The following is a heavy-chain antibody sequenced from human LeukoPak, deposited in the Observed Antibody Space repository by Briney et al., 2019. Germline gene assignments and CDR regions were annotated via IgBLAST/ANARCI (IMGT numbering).Heavy chain of an antibody. CDR2: IISTGGTI. CDR3: AGYSSGWFGAFHI. Sequence: GGSLRLSCAASGFTFSDYYMSWIRQAPGKGLEWLSYIISTGGTIYYADSVKGRFTISRDNAKNSLYLHMNSLRAEDTAVYYCAGYSSGWFGAFHIWGQGTMVTVSS. CDR1: GFTFSDYY. J-gene: IGHJ3*02. D-gene: IGHD6-19*01. V-gene: IGHV3-11*04.